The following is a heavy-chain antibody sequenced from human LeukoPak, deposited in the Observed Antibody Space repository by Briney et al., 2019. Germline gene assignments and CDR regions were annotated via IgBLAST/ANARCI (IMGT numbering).Heavy chain of an antibody. J-gene: IGHJ4*02. Sequence: SETLSLTCTVSRGSISSYYWSWIRQPTGKGLEGIGYIYYSGSTNYNPSRMSQVTISVDTTKNQVSLKLTTEPPAHTAVYYCASYDLVRGHFGFDYWGQGGLVAVSS. CDR1: RGSISSYY. D-gene: IGHD3/OR15-3a*01. CDR2: IYYSGST. V-gene: IGHV4-59*01. CDR3: ASYDLVRGHFGFDY.